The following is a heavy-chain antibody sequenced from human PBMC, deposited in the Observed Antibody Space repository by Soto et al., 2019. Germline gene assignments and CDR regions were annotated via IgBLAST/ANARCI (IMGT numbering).Heavy chain of an antibody. D-gene: IGHD2-2*01. V-gene: IGHV1-69*04. CDR2: IIPILGIA. CDR1: GGTFSSYT. CDR3: ARDRCSSTSCYGYYYYGMDV. Sequence: SVKVSCKASGGTFSSYTISWVRQAPGQGLEWMGRIIPILGIANYAQKFQGRVTITADKSTSTAHMELSSLRSEDTAVYYCARDRCSSTSCYGYYYYGMDVWGQ. J-gene: IGHJ6*02.